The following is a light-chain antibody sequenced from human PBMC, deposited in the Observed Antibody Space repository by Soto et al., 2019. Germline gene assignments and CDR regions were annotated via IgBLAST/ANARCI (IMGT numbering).Light chain of an antibody. CDR2: DAS. V-gene: IGKV3-20*01. CDR1: QSVSRY. CDR3: QQYGSSPRT. Sequence: EIVLTQSPGTLSLSPGERATLSCRASQSVSRYLAWYQQKPGQAPRLLIYDASSRATGIPDRFSGSGSGTDFTLTISRLEPEDFAVYYCQQYGSSPRTFGQGTRLELK. J-gene: IGKJ5*01.